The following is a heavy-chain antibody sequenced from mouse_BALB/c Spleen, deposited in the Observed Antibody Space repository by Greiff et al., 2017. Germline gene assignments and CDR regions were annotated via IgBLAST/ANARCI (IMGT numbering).Heavy chain of an antibody. CDR1: GYTFTSYW. Sequence: EVQLQQSGTVLARPGASVKMSCKASGYTFTSYWMHWVKQRPGQGLEWIGAIYPGNSDTSYNQKFKGKAKLTAVTSTSTAYMELSSLTNEDSAVYYCTLYGSSHPFAYWGQGTLVTVSA. J-gene: IGHJ3*01. CDR3: TLYGSSHPFAY. D-gene: IGHD1-1*01. V-gene: IGHV1-5*01. CDR2: IYPGNSDT.